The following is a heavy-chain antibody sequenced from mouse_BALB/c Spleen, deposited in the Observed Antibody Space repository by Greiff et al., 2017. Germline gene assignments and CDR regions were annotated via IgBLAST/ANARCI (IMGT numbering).Heavy chain of an antibody. Sequence: EVQLQESGPGLVKPSQSLSLTCSVTGYSITSGYYWNWIRQFPGNKLEWMGYISYDGSNNYNPSLKNRISITRDTSKNQFFLKLNSVTTEDTATYYCAREGTTATDYYAMDYWGQGTSVTVSS. CDR1: GYSITSGYY. D-gene: IGHD1-2*01. CDR2: ISYDGSN. V-gene: IGHV3-6*02. J-gene: IGHJ4*01. CDR3: AREGTTATDYYAMDY.